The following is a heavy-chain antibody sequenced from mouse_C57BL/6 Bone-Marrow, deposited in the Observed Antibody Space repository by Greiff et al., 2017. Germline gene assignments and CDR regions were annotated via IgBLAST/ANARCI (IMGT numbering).Heavy chain of an antibody. V-gene: IGHV5-17*01. CDR1: GFTFSDYG. CDR3: ARAIYYGSPWFAY. Sequence: EVKVVESGGGLVKPGGSLKLSCAASGFTFSDYGMHWVRQAPEKGLEWVAYISSGSSTIYYADTVKGRFTISRDNAKNTLFLQMTSLRSEDTAMYYCARAIYYGSPWFAYWGQGTLVTVSA. CDR2: ISSGSSTI. J-gene: IGHJ3*01. D-gene: IGHD1-1*01.